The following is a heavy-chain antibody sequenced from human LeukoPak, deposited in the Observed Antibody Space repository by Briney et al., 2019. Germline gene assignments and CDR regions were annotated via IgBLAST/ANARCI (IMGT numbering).Heavy chain of an antibody. D-gene: IGHD2-2*01. J-gene: IGHJ4*02. CDR2: INTDTGNP. CDR3: ARVQGYCSRTSCYPHY. Sequence: ASVKVSCKASGYTFTTYAINWVRQAPGLGLEWMGWINTDTGNPTYAQGFTGRFVFSLDTSVSTAYLQISSLKAEDTAVYYCARVQGYCSRTSCYPHYWGQGTLVTVSS. CDR1: GYTFTTYA. V-gene: IGHV7-4-1*02.